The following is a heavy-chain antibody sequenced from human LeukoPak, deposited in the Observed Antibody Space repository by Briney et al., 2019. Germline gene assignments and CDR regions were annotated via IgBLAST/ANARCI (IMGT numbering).Heavy chain of an antibody. Sequence: QPGGSLRLSCAASGFTFSSYWMHWVRQAPGKGLVWVSRINSDGSSTSYADSVKGRFTISRDNAKNTLYLQMNSLRAEDTAVYYCARVPAVAGDAFDIWGQGTMVTVSS. J-gene: IGHJ3*02. CDR2: INSDGSST. CDR3: ARVPAVAGDAFDI. CDR1: GFTFSSYW. V-gene: IGHV3-74*01. D-gene: IGHD6-19*01.